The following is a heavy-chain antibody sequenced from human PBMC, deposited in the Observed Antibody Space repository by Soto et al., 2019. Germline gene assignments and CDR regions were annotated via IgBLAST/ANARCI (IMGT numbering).Heavy chain of an antibody. CDR3: ARVYAYYFDY. D-gene: IGHD2-8*01. CDR2: IYYSGST. J-gene: IGHJ4*02. CDR1: GGSISSYY. V-gene: IGHV4-59*01. Sequence: QVQLQESGPGLVKPSETLSLTCTVSGGSISSYYWSWIRQPPGKGLEWIGYIYYSGSTNYNPSLTSRVTISVDTSKIQFSVKLSSVTAADTAVYYCARVYAYYFDYWVQGTLVTVSS.